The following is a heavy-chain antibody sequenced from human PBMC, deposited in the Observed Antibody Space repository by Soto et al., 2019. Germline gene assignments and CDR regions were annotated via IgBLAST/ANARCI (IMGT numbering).Heavy chain of an antibody. J-gene: IGHJ5*02. D-gene: IGHD5-12*01. V-gene: IGHV4-39*01. CDR2: IYYSGST. Sequence: SETLSLTCTVSGGSISSSSYYWGWIRQPHGKGLEWIGSIYYSGSTYYNPSLKSRVTISVDTSKNQFSLKLSSVTAADTAVYYCARARRSFAVATANNWFDPWGQGTLVTVSS. CDR1: GGSISSSSYY. CDR3: ARARRSFAVATANNWFDP.